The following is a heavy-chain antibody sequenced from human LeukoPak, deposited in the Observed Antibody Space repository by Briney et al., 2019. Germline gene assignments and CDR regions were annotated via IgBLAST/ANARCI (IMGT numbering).Heavy chain of an antibody. CDR3: ARDKRHSYGRYFDH. CDR1: GDSISTYH. D-gene: IGHD5-18*01. CDR2: MQSTGNS. Sequence: SETVSLTCSVSGDSISTYHWNWIRKPPGKGLEWIGYMQSTGNSKYNPSLRSRVTMFVDTSKNQAALILSSVTAADTAVYYCARDKRHSYGRYFDHWGRGALVTVSS. V-gene: IGHV4-59*01. J-gene: IGHJ4*02.